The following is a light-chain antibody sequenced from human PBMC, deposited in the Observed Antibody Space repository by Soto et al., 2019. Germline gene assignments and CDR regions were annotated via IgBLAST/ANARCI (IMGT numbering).Light chain of an antibody. CDR3: QQYGTSPWT. J-gene: IGKJ1*01. Sequence: EIVLTQSPGTLALSPGERATLSCRASQSVSGSYLAWHQQKPGQAPRLLIYGSSSRATGIPDRFSGSGSGTDFTLTISRLEPEDFAVYYWQQYGTSPWTFGQGTKLEI. V-gene: IGKV3-20*01. CDR2: GSS. CDR1: QSVSGSY.